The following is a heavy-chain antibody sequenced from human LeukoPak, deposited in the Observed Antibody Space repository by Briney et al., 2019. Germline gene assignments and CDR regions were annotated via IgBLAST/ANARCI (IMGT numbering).Heavy chain of an antibody. CDR1: GFTVSSNY. D-gene: IGHD4-17*01. CDR2: IYSGGST. Sequence: GGSLRLSCAASGFTVSSNYMSWVRQAPGKGLEWVSVIYSGGSTYYADSVKGRFTISRDNSKNTLYLQMNSLRAEDTAVYYCAKEDPTVTVAFDIWGQGTMVTVSS. J-gene: IGHJ3*02. V-gene: IGHV3-53*01. CDR3: AKEDPTVTVAFDI.